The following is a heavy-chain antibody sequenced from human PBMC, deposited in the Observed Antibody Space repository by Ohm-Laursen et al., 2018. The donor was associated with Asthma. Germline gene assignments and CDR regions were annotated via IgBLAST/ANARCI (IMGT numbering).Heavy chain of an antibody. CDR1: GFSVSRHF. CDR2: IYPGGAT. CDR3: ARGQGSGDISGSDPFDL. V-gene: IGHV3-53*01. D-gene: IGHD3-10*01. Sequence: SLRLSCAASGFSVSRHFMNWIRQGPAKGLAWVSDIYPGGATFYADSVKGRFTISRDDSKNTLNLQMSSLSGDDTAVYYCARGQGSGDISGSDPFDLWGQGTTVIVSS. J-gene: IGHJ3*01.